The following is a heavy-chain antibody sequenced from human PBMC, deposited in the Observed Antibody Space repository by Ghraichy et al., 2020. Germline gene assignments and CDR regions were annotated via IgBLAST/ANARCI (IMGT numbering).Heavy chain of an antibody. CDR1: GGSISSGDYY. V-gene: IGHV4-30-4*01. J-gene: IGHJ4*02. Sequence: SETLSLTCTVSGGSISSGDYYWSWIRQPPGKGLEWIGYIYYSGSTYYNPSLKSRVTISVDTSKNQFSLKLSSVTAADTAVYYCARVSYYDILTGYWSYYFDYWGQGTLVTVSS. CDR2: IYYSGST. D-gene: IGHD3-9*01. CDR3: ARVSYYDILTGYWSYYFDY.